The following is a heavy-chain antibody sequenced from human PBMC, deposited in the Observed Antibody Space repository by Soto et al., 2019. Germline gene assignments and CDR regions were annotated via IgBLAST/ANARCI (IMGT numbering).Heavy chain of an antibody. V-gene: IGHV1-18*01. D-gene: IGHD3-16*01. CDR1: GYIFVNYG. CDR3: VMVDNYVTPTPQDV. CDR2: ISPYTGNT. Sequence: QVQLVQSGDEVKKHGASVKVSCKASGYIFVNYGIAWVRQAPRQGREWMGWISPYTGNTHSASKVQGRLTMTTDTSTSTAYMDLGSLTSDDTAVYYCVMVDNYVTPTPQDVWGQGTTVTVSS. J-gene: IGHJ6*02.